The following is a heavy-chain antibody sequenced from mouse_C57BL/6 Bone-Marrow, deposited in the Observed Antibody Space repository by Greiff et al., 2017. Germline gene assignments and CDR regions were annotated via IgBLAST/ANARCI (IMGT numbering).Heavy chain of an antibody. CDR1: GFTFSSYT. J-gene: IGHJ1*03. Sequence: EVKLVESGGGLVKPGGSLKLSCAASGFTFSSYTMSWVRQTPEKRLEWVATISGGGGNTYYPDSVKGRFTISRDNAKNTLYLQMSSLRSEDTALYYCARRTTVVSYWYFDVWGTGTTVTVSS. V-gene: IGHV5-9*01. CDR2: ISGGGGNT. D-gene: IGHD1-1*01. CDR3: ARRTTVVSYWYFDV.